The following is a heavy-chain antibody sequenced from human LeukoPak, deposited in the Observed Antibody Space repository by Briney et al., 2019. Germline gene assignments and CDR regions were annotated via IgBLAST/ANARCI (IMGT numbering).Heavy chain of an antibody. J-gene: IGHJ4*02. V-gene: IGHV1-69*05. CDR3: ARLEGVLLEDY. CDR1: GGTFSSYA. CDR2: NIPIFGTA. D-gene: IGHD3-16*01. Sequence: SVKVSCXASGGTFSSYAISWVRQAPGQGLEWMGGNIPIFGTANYAQKFQDRVTITTDESTSTAYMELSSLRSEGTAVYYCARLEGVLLEDYWGQGTLVTVSS.